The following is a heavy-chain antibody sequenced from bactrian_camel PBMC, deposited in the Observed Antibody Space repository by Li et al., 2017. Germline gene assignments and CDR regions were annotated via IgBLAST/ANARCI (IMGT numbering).Heavy chain of an antibody. CDR1: GFTARSYS. V-gene: IGHV3S35*01. D-gene: IGHD1*01. J-gene: IGHJ6*01. CDR3: AARPINTRDCVAGGTAEFGY. CDR2: INSDGDST. Sequence: VQLVESGGGLVQPGGSLRLSCVGSGFTARSYSMSWIRQAPGKGLEWVASINSDGDSTYYAGSVKGRFTISRDNAKSTVNLQMNSLKPEDTAVYFCAARPINTRDCVAGGTAEFGYWGQGTQVTVS.